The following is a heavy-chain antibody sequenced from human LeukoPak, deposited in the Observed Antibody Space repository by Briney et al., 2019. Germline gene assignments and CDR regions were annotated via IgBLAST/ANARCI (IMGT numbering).Heavy chain of an antibody. Sequence: PGGSLRLSCAGSGITFSSYWMHWVRQAPGKGLVWVSRINSDGRSTNYADSVKGRFTISRDNAMNTLYLQMNSLRAEDTAVYYCARSAYPGNSVIEDWGRGTLVTVSS. CDR1: GITFSSYW. J-gene: IGHJ4*02. CDR3: ARSAYPGNSVIED. CDR2: INSDGRST. V-gene: IGHV3-74*01. D-gene: IGHD4-23*01.